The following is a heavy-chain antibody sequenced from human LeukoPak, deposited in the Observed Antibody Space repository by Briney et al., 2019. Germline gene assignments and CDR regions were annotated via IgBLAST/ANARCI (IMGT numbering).Heavy chain of an antibody. Sequence: GGSLRLSCAASGFTFSSNSMNWVRQAPGKGLEWVSYISYSSGTIYSADSVKGRFTVSRDNAKNSLYLQMNSLRAEDTAVYYCARGTLAYGSGSYRGRFDYWGQGTLVTVSS. V-gene: IGHV3-48*01. CDR1: GFTFSSNS. D-gene: IGHD3-10*01. J-gene: IGHJ4*02. CDR3: ARGTLAYGSGSYRGRFDY. CDR2: ISYSSGTI.